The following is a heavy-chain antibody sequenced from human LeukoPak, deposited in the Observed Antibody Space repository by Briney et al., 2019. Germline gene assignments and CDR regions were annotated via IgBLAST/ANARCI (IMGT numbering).Heavy chain of an antibody. CDR2: IYYSGTT. D-gene: IGHD6-13*01. CDR3: ARRGISQGYYMDV. CDR1: GGSISSGDHY. Sequence: SETLSLTCTVSGGSISSGDHYWGWIRQPPGKGLEWIGNIYYSGTTYYNPSLKSRVTISVDTSKNQFSLKLSSVTAADTAVFYCARRGISQGYYMDVWGQGTLVTVSS. J-gene: IGHJ4*02. V-gene: IGHV4-39*01.